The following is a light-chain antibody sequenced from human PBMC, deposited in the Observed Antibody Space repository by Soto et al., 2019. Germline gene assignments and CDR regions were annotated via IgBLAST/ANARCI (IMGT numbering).Light chain of an antibody. CDR3: CSYAGSSTYVV. CDR2: EGS. CDR1: SSVVGSYNR. V-gene: IGLV2-23*01. J-gene: IGLJ2*01. Sequence: QSALTQPASVSGSPGQSFTISCTGTSSVVGSYNRVSWYQQHPGKAPKLMIYEGSKRPSGVSNRFSGSKSGNTASLTISGLQAEDEADYYCCSYAGSSTYVVFGGGTKLTVL.